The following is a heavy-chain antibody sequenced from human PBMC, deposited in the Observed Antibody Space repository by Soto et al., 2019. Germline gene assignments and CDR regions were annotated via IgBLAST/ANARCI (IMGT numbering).Heavy chain of an antibody. CDR1: GYTFTSYG. D-gene: IGHD3-3*01. V-gene: IGHV1-18*01. J-gene: IGHJ5*02. CDR2: ISAYNGNT. Sequence: ASVKDSCKASGYTFTSYGISRVRQAPGQGLEWMGWISAYNGNTNYAQKLQGRVTMTTDTSTSTAYMELRSLGSDDTAVYYCARGFGAITIFGVVIHNWFDPWGQGPLVTVSS. CDR3: ARGFGAITIFGVVIHNWFDP.